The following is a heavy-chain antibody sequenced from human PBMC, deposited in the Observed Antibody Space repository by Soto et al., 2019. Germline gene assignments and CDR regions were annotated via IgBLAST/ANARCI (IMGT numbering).Heavy chain of an antibody. V-gene: IGHV3-53*01. CDR3: ARDSRDSSGYYPRDYYYGMDV. CDR2: IYSGGST. J-gene: IGHJ6*02. CDR1: GFTVSSNY. D-gene: IGHD3-22*01. Sequence: PGGSLRLSCAASGFTVSSNYMSWVRQAPGKGLEWVSVIYSGGSTYYADSVKGRFTISRDNSKNTLYLQMNSLRAEDTAVYYCARDSRDSSGYYPRDYYYGMDVWGQGTTVTVSS.